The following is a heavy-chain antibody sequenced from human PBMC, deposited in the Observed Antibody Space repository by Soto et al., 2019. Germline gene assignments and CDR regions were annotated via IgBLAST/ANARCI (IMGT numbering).Heavy chain of an antibody. CDR3: AKGGGTTLPLDS. CDR1: GFTFSSYG. J-gene: IGHJ4*02. CDR2: IWYDGSDK. V-gene: IGHV3-33*06. Sequence: QVQLVESGGGVVQPGRSLRLSCAASGFTFSSYGMHWVRQAPGKGLEWVAVIWYDGSDKFYADSVKGRFTISRDSSKNTLYLQMHSLTAEDTAVYYCAKGGGTTLPLDSWGQGTLVTVSS. D-gene: IGHD1-7*01.